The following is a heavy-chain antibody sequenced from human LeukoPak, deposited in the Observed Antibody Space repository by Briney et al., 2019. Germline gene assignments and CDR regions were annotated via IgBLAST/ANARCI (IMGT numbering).Heavy chain of an antibody. Sequence: GGSLRLSCAASGFTFSSYEMNWVRQAPGKGLEWVSYISSSGSTIYYADSVKGRFTISRDNAKNSLYLQMNSLRAEDTAVYYCASVRSGSYLDYWGQGTLVTVSS. V-gene: IGHV3-48*03. CDR3: ASVRSGSYLDY. D-gene: IGHD1-26*01. J-gene: IGHJ4*02. CDR1: GFTFSSYE. CDR2: ISSSGSTI.